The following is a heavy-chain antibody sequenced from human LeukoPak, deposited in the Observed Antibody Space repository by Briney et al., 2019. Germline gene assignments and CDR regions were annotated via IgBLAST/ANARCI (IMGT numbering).Heavy chain of an antibody. J-gene: IGHJ4*02. V-gene: IGHV3-23*01. CDR3: AKAGYYYDSSGYYQLPTDY. Sequence: GGSLRLSCAASGFTFSSYWMSWVRQAPGKGLEWVSAISGSGGSTYYADSVKGRFTISRDNSKNTLYLQMNSLRAEDTAVYYCAKAGYYYDSSGYYQLPTDYWGQGTLVTVSS. CDR2: ISGSGGST. CDR1: GFTFSSYW. D-gene: IGHD3-22*01.